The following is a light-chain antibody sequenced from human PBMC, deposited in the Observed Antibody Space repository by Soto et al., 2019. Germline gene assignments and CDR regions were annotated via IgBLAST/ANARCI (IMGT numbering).Light chain of an antibody. CDR3: TSYAVGINVV. Sequence: QAVVTQPPSASGSPGQSVTISCTGTSSDVGYYTYVSWYQQPPGKAPKLIIYEVNKRPSGVPDRFSGSKSGNTASLTVSGLQAEDEAEYYCTSYAVGINVVFGGGTKLTVL. CDR2: EVN. J-gene: IGLJ2*01. V-gene: IGLV2-8*01. CDR1: SSDVGYYTY.